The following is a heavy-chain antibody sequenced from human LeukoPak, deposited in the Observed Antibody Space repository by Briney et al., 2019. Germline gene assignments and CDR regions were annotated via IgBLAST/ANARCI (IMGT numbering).Heavy chain of an antibody. CDR2: IKQDGSEK. D-gene: IGHD5-12*01. V-gene: IGHV3-7*03. CDR1: GFTFSSYW. Sequence: GGSLRLSCAASGFTFSSYWMSWVRQAPGKGLEWVANIKQDGSEKYYVDSVKGRFTISRDNSKNTLYLQMNNLRAEDTAVYYCARSELPGATEWAFDIWGQGTMVTVSS. J-gene: IGHJ3*02. CDR3: ARSELPGATEWAFDI.